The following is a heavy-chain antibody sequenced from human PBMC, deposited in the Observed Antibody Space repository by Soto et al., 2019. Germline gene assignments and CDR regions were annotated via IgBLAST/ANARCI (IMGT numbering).Heavy chain of an antibody. V-gene: IGHV2-5*02. J-gene: IGHJ4*02. CDR1: GFSLTTSGVG. Sequence: QITLNESGPTQVKPRQTLTLTCTFSGFSLTTSGVGVGWIRQSPGKAPEWLALIYWDDDKRYSPSLKSRLTITKDTSKNXVVLTXXXLDPADTATYYCAHRVLRTVFGLVTTTAIYFDFWGQGTPVAVSS. CDR2: IYWDDDK. D-gene: IGHD3-3*01. CDR3: AHRVLRTVFGLVTTTAIYFDF.